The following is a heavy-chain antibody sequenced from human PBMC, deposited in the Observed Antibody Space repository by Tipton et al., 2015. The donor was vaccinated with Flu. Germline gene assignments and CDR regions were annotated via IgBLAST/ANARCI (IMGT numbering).Heavy chain of an antibody. CDR2: INPNSGGT. V-gene: IGHV1-2*02. J-gene: IGHJ5*02. CDR1: GYTFTGYY. Sequence: QSGAEVKKPGASVKVSCKASGYTFTGYYMHWVRQAPGQGLEWMGWINPNSGGTNYAQKFQGRVTMTRDTSISTAYMELSRLRSDDTAVHYCARNPAGYPNWFDPWGQGTLVTVSS. D-gene: IGHD3-16*02. CDR3: ARNPAGYPNWFDP.